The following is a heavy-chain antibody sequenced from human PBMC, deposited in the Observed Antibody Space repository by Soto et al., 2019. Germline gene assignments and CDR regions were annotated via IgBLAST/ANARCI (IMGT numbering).Heavy chain of an antibody. Sequence: QVQPVQSGAEVKKPGASVRVSCKASAYTFTGYYVHWVLQAPGQGPEWMGMINPSRGTTDYAQKFQGRVTMTRDTSTTTVYVELSSLRSEDTAIYYCTRSIITTTGTDAFDLWGQGTLVTVSS. CDR2: INPSRGTT. CDR3: TRSIITTTGTDAFDL. D-gene: IGHD1-1*01. J-gene: IGHJ3*01. CDR1: AYTFTGYY. V-gene: IGHV1-46*03.